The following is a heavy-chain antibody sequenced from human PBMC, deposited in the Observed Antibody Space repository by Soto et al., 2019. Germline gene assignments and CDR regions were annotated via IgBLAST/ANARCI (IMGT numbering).Heavy chain of an antibody. D-gene: IGHD3-9*01. J-gene: IGHJ5*02. CDR3: ARDLYYDILTGHRRNWFDP. CDR2: IFYSGST. Sequence: LSLTCTVSGGSFSSGSYYWSWIRQPPGKGLEWIGYIFYSGSTNYNPSLKSRVTISVDTSKNQFSLKLSSVTAADTAVYYCARDLYYDILTGHRRNWFDPWGQGTLVTVSS. CDR1: GGSFSSGSYY. V-gene: IGHV4-61*01.